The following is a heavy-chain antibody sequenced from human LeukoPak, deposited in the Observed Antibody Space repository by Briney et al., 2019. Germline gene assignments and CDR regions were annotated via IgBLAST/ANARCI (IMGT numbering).Heavy chain of an antibody. V-gene: IGHV4-4*07. CDR1: GGSISSYY. CDR2: IYTSGST. CDR3: ARGGDGSGYYSYYFDY. J-gene: IGHJ4*02. D-gene: IGHD3-22*01. Sequence: SETLSLACTVSGGSISSYYWSWIRQPAGKGLEWIGRIYTSGSTNYNPSLKSRVTMSVDTSKNQFSLKLSSVTAADTAVYYCARGGDGSGYYSYYFDYWGQGTLVTVSS.